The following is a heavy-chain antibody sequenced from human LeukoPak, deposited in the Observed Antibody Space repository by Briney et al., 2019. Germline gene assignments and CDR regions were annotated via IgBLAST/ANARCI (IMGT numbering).Heavy chain of an antibody. Sequence: GGSLRLSCAVSGFNFSTYWIHWVRQAPGKGPVWVSLINSDGSATTYGDSAKGRFTVSRDNDKNTVFLEMNSLKVEDTAVYYCARGTAVTAGIDYWGQGTLVTVS. CDR1: GFNFSTYW. CDR3: ARGTAVTAGIDY. CDR2: INSDGSAT. D-gene: IGHD6-13*01. J-gene: IGHJ4*02. V-gene: IGHV3-74*03.